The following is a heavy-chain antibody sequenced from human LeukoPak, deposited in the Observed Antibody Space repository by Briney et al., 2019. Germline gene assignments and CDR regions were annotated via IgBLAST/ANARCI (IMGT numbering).Heavy chain of an antibody. D-gene: IGHD2-2*01. CDR2: IYHSGST. CDR3: ALRPYCSSTSCYPTENDY. V-gene: IGHV4-30-2*01. CDR1: GGSISSGGYS. J-gene: IGHJ4*02. Sequence: SQTLSLTCAVSGGSISSGGYSWSWIRQPPGKGLEWIGYIYHSGSTYYNPSLKSRVTISVDTSKNQFSLKLSSVTAADTAVYYCALRPYCSSTSCYPTENDYWGQGTLVTVSS.